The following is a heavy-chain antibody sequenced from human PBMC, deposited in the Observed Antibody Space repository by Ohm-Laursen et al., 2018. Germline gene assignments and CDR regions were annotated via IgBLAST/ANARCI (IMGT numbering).Heavy chain of an antibody. D-gene: IGHD3-9*01. CDR1: GFTFSSYG. CDR2: ISYDGSNK. CDR3: APEQDFDWLLSAFDY. J-gene: IGHJ4*02. Sequence: SLRLSCAASGFTFSSYGMHWVRQAPGKGLEWVAVISYDGSNKYYADSVKGRFTISRDNSKNTLYLQMNSLRAEDTAVYYCAPEQDFDWLLSAFDYWGQGTLVTVSS. V-gene: IGHV3-30*03.